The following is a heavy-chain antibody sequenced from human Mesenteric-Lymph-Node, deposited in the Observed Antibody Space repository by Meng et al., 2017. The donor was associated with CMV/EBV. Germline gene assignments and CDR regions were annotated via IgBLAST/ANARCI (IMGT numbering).Heavy chain of an antibody. V-gene: IGHV3-7*01. CDR1: GFTFDSYW. D-gene: IGHD3-10*01. CDR3: ARDGPGGVNWYFDY. Sequence: GGSLRLSCAVSGFTFDSYWMSWVRQAPGKGLEWVASMKQDGSEINYVDSVKGRFTISRDNTKNSLYLQMNTLRAEDTAVYHCARDGPGGVNWYFDYWGQGTLVTVSS. J-gene: IGHJ4*02. CDR2: MKQDGSEI.